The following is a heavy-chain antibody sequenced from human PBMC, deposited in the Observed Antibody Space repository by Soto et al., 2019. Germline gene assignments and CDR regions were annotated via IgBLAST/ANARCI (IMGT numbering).Heavy chain of an antibody. Sequence: GGSLRLSCAASGFRFSDYSMNWVRQAPGRGLEWVSYISGSGGSKYYADSVKGRFTISRDNAKNTLYLQMNSLRAEDTAVYYCAKVLPQWEPERVWGQGTLVTVSS. J-gene: IGHJ4*02. CDR2: ISGSGGSK. V-gene: IGHV3-48*01. D-gene: IGHD1-26*01. CDR1: GFRFSDYS. CDR3: AKVLPQWEPERV.